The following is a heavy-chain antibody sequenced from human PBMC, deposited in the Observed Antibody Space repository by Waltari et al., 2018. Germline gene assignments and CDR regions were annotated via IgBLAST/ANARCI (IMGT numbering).Heavy chain of an antibody. CDR3: ATMDTAMVENWYFDL. V-gene: IGHV1-69*12. J-gene: IGHJ2*01. CDR1: GGTFSSYA. CDR2: IIPIFGTA. Sequence: QVQLVQSGAEVKKPGSSVKVSCKAYGGTFSSYAISWVRQATGQGLEWMGGIIPIFGTANYAQKFQGRVTITADESTSTAYMELSSLRSEDTAVYYCATMDTAMVENWYFDLWGRGTLVTVSS. D-gene: IGHD5-18*01.